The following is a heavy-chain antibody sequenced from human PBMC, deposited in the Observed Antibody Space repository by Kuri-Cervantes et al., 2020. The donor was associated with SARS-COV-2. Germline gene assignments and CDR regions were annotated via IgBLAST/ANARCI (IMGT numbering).Heavy chain of an antibody. J-gene: IGHJ4*02. CDR3: ARGGGGSSWYFDY. V-gene: IGHV4-38-2*01. CDR1: GYSFSSGYY. D-gene: IGHD6-13*01. CDR2: IYHSGST. Sequence: WDVSGYSFSSGYYWGWIRQPPGKGLEWIGSIYHSGSTYYNPSLKSRVTISVDTSKNQFSLKLSSVTAADTAVYYCARGGGGSSWYFDYWGQGTLVTVSS.